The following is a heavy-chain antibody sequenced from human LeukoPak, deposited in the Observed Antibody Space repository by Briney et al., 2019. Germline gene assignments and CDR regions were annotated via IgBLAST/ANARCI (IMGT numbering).Heavy chain of an antibody. V-gene: IGHV3-11*01. J-gene: IGHJ4*02. Sequence: PGESLRLSCAASGFTFSDYHMSWIRQAPGKGLEWVSYISNSGSTIYYTDSVKGRFTVSRDNAKNSLYLQMNSLRDEDTAVYFCARDGSSWDGVDYWGQGTLVAVSS. D-gene: IGHD6-13*01. CDR1: GFTFSDYH. CDR3: ARDGSSWDGVDY. CDR2: ISNSGSTI.